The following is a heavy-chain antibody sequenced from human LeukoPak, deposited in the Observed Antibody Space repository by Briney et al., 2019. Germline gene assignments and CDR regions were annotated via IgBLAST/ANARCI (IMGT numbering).Heavy chain of an antibody. J-gene: IGHJ4*02. CDR2: MNPYTGDR. CDR1: VYSFTTYH. V-gene: IGHV1-8*03. CDR3: ARTTSLTASCYDC. Sequence: ASVKVSCKTSVYSFTTYHINWVRQASGQGLEWLGWMNPYTGDRGYAQRFQGRLSITSDTSISTAYMELGSLKSDDTAVYFCARTTSLTASCYDCWGQGTLVTVSS. D-gene: IGHD2-15*01.